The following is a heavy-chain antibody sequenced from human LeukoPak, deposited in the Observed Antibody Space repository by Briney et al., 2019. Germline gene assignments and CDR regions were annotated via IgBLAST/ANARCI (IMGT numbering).Heavy chain of an antibody. J-gene: IGHJ4*02. Sequence: SETLSLTCAVYGGSFSGYYWNWIRQPPGKGLEWIGEINHSGSTNYNPSLKSRVTISVDTSKNQFSLKLSSVTAADTAVYYCARGRMVRGPPVPFDYWGQGTLVTVSS. CDR2: INHSGST. V-gene: IGHV4-34*01. D-gene: IGHD3-10*01. CDR3: ARGRMVRGPPVPFDY. CDR1: GGSFSGYY.